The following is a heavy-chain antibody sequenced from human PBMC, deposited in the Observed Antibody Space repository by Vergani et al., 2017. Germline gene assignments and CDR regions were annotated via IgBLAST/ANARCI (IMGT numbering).Heavy chain of an antibody. Sequence: EVQLVESGGGMVQPGRSLRLSCGASGFKFGDYAMHWVRQAPGKGLEWVSGISGSGGSTYYAGSVKGRFTISRDSSKNTLYLQMNSLSAGDTAVYYCAKANPRNSGYDYLYYYHAMDVWGQGTTVTVSS. J-gene: IGHJ6*02. CDR3: AKANPRNSGYDYLYYYHAMDV. CDR1: GFKFGDYA. CDR2: ISGSGGST. V-gene: IGHV3-23*04. D-gene: IGHD5-12*01.